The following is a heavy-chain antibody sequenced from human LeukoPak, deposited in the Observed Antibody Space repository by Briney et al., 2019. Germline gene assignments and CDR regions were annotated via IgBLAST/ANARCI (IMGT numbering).Heavy chain of an antibody. CDR2: INPSGGST. CDR3: ARGHISDPSFDY. CDR1: GYTFTSYY. D-gene: IGHD3-22*01. J-gene: IGHJ4*02. V-gene: IGHV1-46*01. Sequence: ASVKFSCKASGYTFTSYYMHWVRQAPGQGLEWMGIINPSGGSTSYAQKFQGRVTTTRDTSTSTVYMELSSLRSDDTAVYYCARGHISDPSFDYWGQGTLVTVSS.